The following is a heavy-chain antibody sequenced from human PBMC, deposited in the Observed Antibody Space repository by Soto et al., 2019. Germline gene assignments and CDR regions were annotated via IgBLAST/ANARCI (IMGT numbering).Heavy chain of an antibody. J-gene: IGHJ6*02. D-gene: IGHD3-3*01. V-gene: IGHV3-48*03. Sequence: GGSLRLSCAASGFTISSYGMNWVRQAPGKGLEWVSYISSSGSTIYYADSVKGRFTISRDNAKNSLYLQMNSLRAEDTAVYYCARDSITIFGVVILSYYYYYGMDVWGQGTTVTVS. CDR3: ARDSITIFGVVILSYYYYYGMDV. CDR1: GFTISSYG. CDR2: ISSSGSTI.